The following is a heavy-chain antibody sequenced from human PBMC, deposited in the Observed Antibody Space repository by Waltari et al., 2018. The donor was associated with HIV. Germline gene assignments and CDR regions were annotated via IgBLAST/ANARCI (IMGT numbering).Heavy chain of an antibody. CDR3: VCGGDCSSAY. CDR2: IRGKANSYAT. V-gene: IGHV3-73*02. Sequence: EGQLVESGGGLVQPGGSLKLSWAGSGSPFSGPAMHWVRQASGKGLEWVGRIRGKANSYATAYGASVKGRFTISRDDSKDTAYLHLNSLKTEDTAVYFCVCGGDCSSAYWGQGTLVTVSS. J-gene: IGHJ4*02. D-gene: IGHD2-21*02. CDR1: GSPFSGPA.